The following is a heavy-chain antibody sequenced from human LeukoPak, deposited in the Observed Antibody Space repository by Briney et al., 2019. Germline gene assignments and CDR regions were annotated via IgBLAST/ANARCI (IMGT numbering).Heavy chain of an antibody. J-gene: IGHJ5*02. CDR2: LNHSGST. D-gene: IGHD3-10*01. V-gene: IGHV4-34*01. CDR1: GGSFSGYY. Sequence: SETLFLTCAVYGGSFSGYYWSWIRQPPGKGLEWIGELNHSGSTNYNPSLKSRVTISVDTSKNQFSLKLSSVTAADTAVYYCARGQLYYYGSGRNWFDPWGQGTLVTVSS. CDR3: ARGQLYYYGSGRNWFDP.